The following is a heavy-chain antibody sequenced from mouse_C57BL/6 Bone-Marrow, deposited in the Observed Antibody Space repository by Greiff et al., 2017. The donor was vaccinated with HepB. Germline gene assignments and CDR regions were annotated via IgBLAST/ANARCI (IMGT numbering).Heavy chain of an antibody. CDR2: INPYNGGT. Sequence: EVKLQESGPVLVKPGASVKMSCKASGYTFTDYYMNWVKQSHGKSLEWIGVINPYNGGTSYNQKFKGKATLTVDKSSSTAYMELNSLTSEDSAVYYCAGRGPAQATSFAYWGQGTLVTVSA. CDR3: AGRGPAQATSFAY. V-gene: IGHV1-19*01. D-gene: IGHD3-2*02. J-gene: IGHJ3*01. CDR1: GYTFTDYY.